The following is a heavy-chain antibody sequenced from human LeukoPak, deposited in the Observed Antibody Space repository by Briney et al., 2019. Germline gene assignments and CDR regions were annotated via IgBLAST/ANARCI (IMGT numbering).Heavy chain of an antibody. J-gene: IGHJ3*02. V-gene: IGHV4-59*12. Sequence: PSETLSLTCTVSGGSISSYYWSWIRQPPGKGLEWIGYIYYSGSTNYNPSLKSRVTISVDTSKNQFSLKLSSVTAADTAVYYCARILGHAFDIWGQGTMVTVSS. CDR2: IYYSGST. CDR3: ARILGHAFDI. D-gene: IGHD3-16*01. CDR1: GGSISSYY.